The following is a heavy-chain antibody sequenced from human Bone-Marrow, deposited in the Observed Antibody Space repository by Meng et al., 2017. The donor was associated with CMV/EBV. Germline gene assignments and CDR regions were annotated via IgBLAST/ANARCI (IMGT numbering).Heavy chain of an antibody. J-gene: IGHJ4*01. CDR1: GFTFSSYW. Sequence: GGSLRLSCAASGFTFSSYWMSWVRQAPGKGLEWVANIKQDGSEKYYVDSVKGRFTISRDNAKNSLYLQMNSLRAEDKAVYYCARSGGYSSSWYFDDWGHGTLVTVSS. CDR2: IKQDGSEK. D-gene: IGHD6-13*01. CDR3: ARSGGYSSSWYFDD. V-gene: IGHV3-7*01.